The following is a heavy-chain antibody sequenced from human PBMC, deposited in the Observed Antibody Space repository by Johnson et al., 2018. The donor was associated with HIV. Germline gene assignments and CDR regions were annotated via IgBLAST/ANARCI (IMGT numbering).Heavy chain of an antibody. V-gene: IGHV3-30*03. CDR1: GFTFSSYV. D-gene: IGHD3-22*01. CDR3: AREGQYDSSGYYPSDAFDI. CDR2: ISSDGSEK. Sequence: QVQLVESGGGVVQPGRSLRLSCAASGFTFSSYVIHWVRQPPGKGLEWVAVISSDGSEKYFVDSVKGRFTISRDNAENSLYLQMNNLRAEDTAVYYCAREGQYDSSGYYPSDAFDIWGQGTMVTVSS. J-gene: IGHJ3*02.